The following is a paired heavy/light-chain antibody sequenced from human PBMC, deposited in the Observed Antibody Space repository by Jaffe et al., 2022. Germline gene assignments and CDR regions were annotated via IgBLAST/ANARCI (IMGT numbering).Light chain of an antibody. CDR2: GAS. Sequence: EIVMTQSPATLSVSPGERATLSCRASQSVGSNVAWHQQQPGQAPRLLIYGASTRATGIPARFSGSGSGTEFTLTISSLQSEDFVVYYCQQYNDWPPAFGQGTKLEI. V-gene: IGKV3-15*01. CDR1: QSVGSN. J-gene: IGKJ2*01. CDR3: QQYNDWPPA.
Heavy chain of an antibody. CDR3: AKEYLGDYVPWV. CDR1: GFIFNDYA. J-gene: IGHJ4*02. V-gene: IGHV3-9*01. Sequence: EMQLVESGGGLVQPGRSLRLSCAASGFIFNDYAMHWVRQAPGKGPEWVSGVTWGSDSVAYADSVKGRFTISRDNAKNSIYLQMNSLRAEDTALYYCAKEYLGDYVPWVWGQGTLVTVSS. CDR2: VTWGSDSV. D-gene: IGHD4-17*01.